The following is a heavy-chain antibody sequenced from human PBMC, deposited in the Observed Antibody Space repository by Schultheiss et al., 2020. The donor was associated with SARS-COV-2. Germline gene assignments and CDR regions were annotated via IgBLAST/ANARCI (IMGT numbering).Heavy chain of an antibody. Sequence: GGSLRLSCAASGFTFSSYAMHWVRQAPGKGLEWVAVISYDGSNKYYADSVKGRFTISRDNSKNTLYLQMNSLRAEDTAVYYCARGGRGYSYGTVYWGQGTLVTVSS. J-gene: IGHJ4*02. V-gene: IGHV3-30*01. CDR2: ISYDGSNK. D-gene: IGHD5-18*01. CDR1: GFTFSSYA. CDR3: ARGGRGYSYGTVY.